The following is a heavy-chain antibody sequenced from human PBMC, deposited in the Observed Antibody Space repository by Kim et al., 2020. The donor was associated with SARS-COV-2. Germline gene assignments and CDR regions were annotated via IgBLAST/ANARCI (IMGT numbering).Heavy chain of an antibody. CDR3: ARGLFTEVPGTRIMGV. V-gene: IGHV3-30*07. Sequence: SRRGPFTISRDNSQNTLSLQMNSLTAEDTAVYYCARGLFTEVPGTRIMGVWGQGTPVTVSS. J-gene: IGHJ6*02.